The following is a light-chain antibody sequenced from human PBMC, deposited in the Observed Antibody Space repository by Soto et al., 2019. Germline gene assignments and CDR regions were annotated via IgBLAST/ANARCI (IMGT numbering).Light chain of an antibody. J-gene: IGLJ2*01. CDR2: DTN. Sequence: QAVVTQEPSLTVSPGGTVTLTCASTTAAVTSGHYPYWFQQKPGQAPRTLIYDTNNKHSWTPARFSGSLLGGNAALALSGAQPEDEAEYYCLLTYGDVRVFGGGTKLTVL. V-gene: IGLV7-46*01. CDR1: TAAVTSGHY. CDR3: LLTYGDVRV.